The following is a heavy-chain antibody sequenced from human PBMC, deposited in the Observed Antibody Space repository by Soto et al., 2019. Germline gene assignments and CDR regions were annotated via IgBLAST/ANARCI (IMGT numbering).Heavy chain of an antibody. Sequence: GASVKVSCKASGYTFTSYYMHWVRQAPGQGLEWMGIINPSGGSTSYAQKFQGRVTMTRDTSTSTVYMEVSSLRSEDTAVYYCARGVYDFWSNYANWFDPWGQGTLVTVSS. CDR3: ARGVYDFWSNYANWFDP. V-gene: IGHV1-46*01. CDR1: GYTFTSYY. D-gene: IGHD3-3*01. CDR2: INPSGGST. J-gene: IGHJ5*02.